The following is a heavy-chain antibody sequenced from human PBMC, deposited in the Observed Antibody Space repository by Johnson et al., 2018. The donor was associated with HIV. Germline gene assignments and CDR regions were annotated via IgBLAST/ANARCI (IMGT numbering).Heavy chain of an antibody. CDR1: GFNFNHAW. CDR2: IISERDCGTT. CDR3: ATDLFILILEDDAFDT. V-gene: IGHV3-15*01. D-gene: IGHD3-9*01. Sequence: MQLVESEGGLVKPGKSLRLSCEASGFNFNHAWMSWVRQAPGKGLEWVGRIISERDCGTTDYSAPVKDRFTISRDDSTNTLYLQMNSLKIEDTAVYYCATDLFILILEDDAFDTWGQGTMVTVSS. J-gene: IGHJ3*02.